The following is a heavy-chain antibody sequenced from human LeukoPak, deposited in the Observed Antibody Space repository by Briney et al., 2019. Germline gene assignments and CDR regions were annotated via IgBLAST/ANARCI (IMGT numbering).Heavy chain of an antibody. CDR2: IFGSASKI. J-gene: IGHJ3*01. CDR1: GFTFATYS. D-gene: IGHD6-19*01. V-gene: IGHV3-23*01. Sequence: HTGGSLRLSCTTSGFTFATYSMSWVRQAPGQGLEWVASIFGSASKIYHADSVKGRFTVSRDNSKNTLYLQMNGLRVEDTALYYCVKDRVPDSGWSFGVWGRGTMVTVSA. CDR3: VKDRVPDSGWSFGV.